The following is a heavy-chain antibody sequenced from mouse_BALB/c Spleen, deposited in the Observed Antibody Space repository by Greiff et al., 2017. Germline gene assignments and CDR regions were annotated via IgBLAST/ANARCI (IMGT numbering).Heavy chain of an antibody. J-gene: IGHJ4*01. V-gene: IGHV1S81*02. CDR3: TRSRDGYYVGAMDY. CDR1: GYTFTSYY. Sequence: QVQLKESGAELVKPGASVKLSCKASGYTFTSYYMYWVKQRPGQGLEWIGEINPSNGGTNFNEKFKSKATLTVDKSSSTAYMQLSSLTSEDSAVYYCTRSRDGYYVGAMDYWGQGTSVTVSS. D-gene: IGHD2-3*01. CDR2: INPSNGGT.